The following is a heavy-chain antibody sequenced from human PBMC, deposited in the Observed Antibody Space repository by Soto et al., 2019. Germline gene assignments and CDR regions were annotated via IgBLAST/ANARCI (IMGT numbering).Heavy chain of an antibody. J-gene: IGHJ4*02. CDR3: QGYYDFWSGPDPYYFDY. CDR2: IKSKTDGGTT. Sequence: GGSLGLSCAASGFTFSNAWMNGVRQATGKGLEWVGRIKSKTDGGTTDYAAPVKGRFTISRDDSKNTLYLQMNSLKTEDTAVYYCQGYYDFWSGPDPYYFDYWGQGTLVTVSS. D-gene: IGHD3-3*01. V-gene: IGHV3-15*07. CDR1: GFTFSNAW.